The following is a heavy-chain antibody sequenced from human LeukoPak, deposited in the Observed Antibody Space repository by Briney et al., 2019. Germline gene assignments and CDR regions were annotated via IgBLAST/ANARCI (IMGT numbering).Heavy chain of an antibody. V-gene: IGHV1-2*02. CDR3: ARGLVDIVVVPAANGVNWFDP. CDR2: INPNSGGT. Sequence: ASVKVSCKASGYTFTGYYMHWVRQAPGQGLEWMGGINPNSGGTNYAQKFQGRVTMTRDTSISTAYMELSRLRSDDTAVYYCARGLVDIVVVPAANGVNWFDPWGQGTLVTVSS. J-gene: IGHJ5*02. CDR1: GYTFTGYY. D-gene: IGHD2-2*03.